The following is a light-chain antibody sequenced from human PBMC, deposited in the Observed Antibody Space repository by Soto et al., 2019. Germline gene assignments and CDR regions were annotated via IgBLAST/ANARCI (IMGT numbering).Light chain of an antibody. Sequence: EIVLTQSPDTLSLSPGEGASLSCRASQSVHTFLAWYQQKPGQAPRLLIYGASSRATGIPVRFSGSGSGTEFTLTISSLQSEDFAVYYCQQYNNWPLTFGQGTRLEI. CDR1: QSVHTF. CDR3: QQYNNWPLT. J-gene: IGKJ5*01. CDR2: GAS. V-gene: IGKV3-15*01.